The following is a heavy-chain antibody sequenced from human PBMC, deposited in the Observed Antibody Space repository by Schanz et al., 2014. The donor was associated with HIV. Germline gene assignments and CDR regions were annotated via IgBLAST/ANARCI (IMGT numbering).Heavy chain of an antibody. V-gene: IGHV3-21*06. Sequence: ELQLVESGGRLVKPGGSLRLSCAASGFTFSFYSMNWVRQAPGKGLEWVSSISSSSAYIYYADSMKGRFTISRDNAKSLLYLQMNNVSAEDTAVYYCARGSWYSGAWYDDYYYYDVDVWGQGTTVTVSS. D-gene: IGHD6-19*01. CDR1: GFTFSFYS. CDR2: ISSSSAYI. J-gene: IGHJ6*02. CDR3: ARGSWYSGAWYDDYYYYDVDV.